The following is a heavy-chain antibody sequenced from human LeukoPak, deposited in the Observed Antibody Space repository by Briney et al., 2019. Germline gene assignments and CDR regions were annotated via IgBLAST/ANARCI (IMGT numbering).Heavy chain of an antibody. CDR1: GFTFSSYE. V-gene: IGHV3-48*03. D-gene: IGHD3-16*01. CDR2: ISSSGSTI. CDR3: ARADYDYVWGALDY. J-gene: IGHJ4*02. Sequence: GGSLRLSCAASGFTFSSYEMNWVRQAPGKGLEWVSYISSSGSTIYYADSVKGRFTISRDNAKNSLYLQMNSLRAEDTAVYYCARADYDYVWGALDYWGQGTLVTVSS.